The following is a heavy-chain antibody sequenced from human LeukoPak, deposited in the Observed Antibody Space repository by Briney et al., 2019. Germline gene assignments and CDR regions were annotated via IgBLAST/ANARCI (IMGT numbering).Heavy chain of an antibody. Sequence: GGSLRLSCAASGFSFRNYGMHWVRQAPGKGLVWVSRINSDGSSTSYADSVKGRFTISRDNAWNTLYLQMNSLRAEDTAVYYCARGDAFDIWGQGTMVTVSS. CDR3: ARGDAFDI. CDR1: GFSFRNYG. CDR2: INSDGSST. J-gene: IGHJ3*02. V-gene: IGHV3-74*01.